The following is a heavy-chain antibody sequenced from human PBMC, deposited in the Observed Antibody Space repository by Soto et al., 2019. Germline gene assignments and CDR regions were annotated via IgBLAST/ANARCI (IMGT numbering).Heavy chain of an antibody. D-gene: IGHD6-19*01. V-gene: IGHV3-30-3*01. CDR2: LSYDGNYK. J-gene: IGHJ5*02. Sequence: VQLVESGGGVVQPGRSLRLSCAASGFTFSSYAMHWVRQAPGKGLEWVAVLSYDGNYKNYADSVKGRFTISRDNSKNTLYLQMNSLRAEDTAVYSCAREIAVAGTKWFDPWGQGTLVTVSS. CDR3: AREIAVAGTKWFDP. CDR1: GFTFSSYA.